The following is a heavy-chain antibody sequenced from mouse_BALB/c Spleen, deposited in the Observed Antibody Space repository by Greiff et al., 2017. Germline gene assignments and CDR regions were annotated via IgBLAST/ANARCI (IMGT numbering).Heavy chain of an antibody. V-gene: IGHV5-6-5*01. D-gene: IGHD1-1*01. CDR2: ISSGGST. Sequence: EVHLLESGGGLVKPGGSLKLSCAASGFTFSSYAMSWVRQTPEKRLEWVASISSGGSTYYPDSVKGRFTISRDNARNILYLQMSSLRSEDTAMYYCAREDYYGSDYFDYWGQGTTLTVSS. CDR1: GFTFSSYA. J-gene: IGHJ2*01. CDR3: AREDYYGSDYFDY.